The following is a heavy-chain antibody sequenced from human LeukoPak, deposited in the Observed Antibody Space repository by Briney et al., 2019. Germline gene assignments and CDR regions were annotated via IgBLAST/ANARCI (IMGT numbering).Heavy chain of an antibody. CDR1: GGSITSYY. D-gene: IGHD3-9*01. CDR3: ARGSTLYYDILTGYYTPGPFDI. V-gene: IGHV4-59*01. J-gene: IGHJ3*02. Sequence: PSGTLFLTCTAAGGSITSYYWSWIRHPRGKGLLFIGYIHYSGSTNYNPSLKSRVTISVDTSKNQFSLKLSSVTAADTTVYYCARGSTLYYDILTGYYTPGPFDIWGQGTMFTVSS. CDR2: IHYSGST.